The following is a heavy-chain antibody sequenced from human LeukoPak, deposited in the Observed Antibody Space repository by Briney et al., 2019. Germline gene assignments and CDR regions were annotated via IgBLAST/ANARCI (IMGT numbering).Heavy chain of an antibody. Sequence: GASVKVSCKASGYTFTSYDINWVRQATGQGLEWMGWMNPNSGNTGYAQKFQGRVTITRNTSISTAYMELSSLRSEDTAVYYCAICSTSCYEPDYWGQGTLVIVSS. J-gene: IGHJ4*02. CDR1: GYTFTSYD. D-gene: IGHD2-2*01. CDR3: AICSTSCYEPDY. CDR2: MNPNSGNT. V-gene: IGHV1-8*03.